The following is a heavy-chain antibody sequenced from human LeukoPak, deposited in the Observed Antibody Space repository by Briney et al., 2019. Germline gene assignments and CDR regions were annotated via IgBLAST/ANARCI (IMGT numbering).Heavy chain of an antibody. CDR2: VHLSGRT. CDR1: GGSISSTNW. Sequence: SETLSLTCGVSGGSISSTNWWTWVRQPPGEGLEWIGEVHLSGRTNYNPSLESRVTMSVDMSENHISLKLTSVTAADTAVYYCAREGGPYRPLDYSGQGNLVTVSS. V-gene: IGHV4-4*02. CDR3: AREGGPYRPLDY. J-gene: IGHJ4*02.